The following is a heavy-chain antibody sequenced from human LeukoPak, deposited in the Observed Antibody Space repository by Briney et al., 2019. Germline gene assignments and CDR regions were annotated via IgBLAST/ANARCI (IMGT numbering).Heavy chain of an antibody. CDR1: GGSFSGYY. CDR3: ANGAQWLAFDS. D-gene: IGHD6-19*01. V-gene: IGHV4-59*01. J-gene: IGHJ4*02. Sequence: PSETLSLTCAVYGGSFSGYYWSWIRQPPGKGLEWMGNLYNSGTTNYNPSLKSRVTISVDTSKNEFSLKLTSVTAADTAVYYCANGAQWLAFDSWGQGTLVTVSS. CDR2: LYNSGTT.